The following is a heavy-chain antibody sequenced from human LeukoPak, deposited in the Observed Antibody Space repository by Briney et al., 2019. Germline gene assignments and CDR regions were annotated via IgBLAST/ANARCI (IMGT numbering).Heavy chain of an antibody. D-gene: IGHD2-15*01. Sequence: SGGSLRLSCAASRFTFSSYSMNWVRQAPGKGLEWVSSISSSSSYIYYADSVKGRFTISRDNAKNSLYLQMNSLRAEDTAVYYCARDNPIADTPVGYWGQGTLVTVSS. CDR1: RFTFSSYS. CDR2: ISSSSSYI. V-gene: IGHV3-21*01. CDR3: ARDNPIADTPVGY. J-gene: IGHJ4*02.